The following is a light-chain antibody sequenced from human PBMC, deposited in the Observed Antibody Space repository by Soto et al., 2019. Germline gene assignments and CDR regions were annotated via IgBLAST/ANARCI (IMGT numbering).Light chain of an antibody. CDR2: DAS. CDR1: QSIKNW. CDR3: QQYDDYPLT. V-gene: IGKV1-5*01. J-gene: IGKJ4*01. Sequence: DIQMTQSPPTLSASVGDRVTITCRASQSIKNWLALYQQKPGTAPKFLIYDASTLESGVPSRFSGSGSGTEFTLTISSLQADDFATYFCQQYDDYPLTFGGGTKVDIK.